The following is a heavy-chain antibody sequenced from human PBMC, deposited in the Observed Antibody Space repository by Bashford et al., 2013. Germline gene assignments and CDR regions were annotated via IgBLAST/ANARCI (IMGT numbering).Heavy chain of an antibody. CDR2: INHSGST. Sequence: SETLSLTCAVYGGSFSGYYWSWIRQPPGKGLEWIGEINHSGSTNYNPSLKSRVTISVDTSKNQFSLKLSSVTAADTAVYYCARGGVVGDSKGFDLWGQGTLVTVSS. J-gene: IGHJ4*02. CDR3: ARGGVVGDSKGFDL. V-gene: IGHV4-34*01. D-gene: IGHD2-15*01. CDR1: GGSFSGYY.